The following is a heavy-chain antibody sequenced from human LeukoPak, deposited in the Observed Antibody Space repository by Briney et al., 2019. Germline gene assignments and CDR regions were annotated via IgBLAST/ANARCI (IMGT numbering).Heavy chain of an antibody. CDR3: ARDGSGSYQSDYYYYMDV. V-gene: IGHV1-8*03. D-gene: IGHD3-10*01. J-gene: IGHJ6*03. CDR1: GYTFTNYD. Sequence: ASVKVSCKASGYTFTNYDINWVRQATGQGLEWMGWMNPNIGNTAYAQKFQGRVTITRNTSISTAYMELSSLRSDDTAVYYCARDGSGSYQSDYYYYMDVWGKGTTVTVSS. CDR2: MNPNIGNT.